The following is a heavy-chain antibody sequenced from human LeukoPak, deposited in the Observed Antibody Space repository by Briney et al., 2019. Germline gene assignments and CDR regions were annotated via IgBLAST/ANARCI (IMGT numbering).Heavy chain of an antibody. CDR2: IDPSGGSA. CDR3: ARRVYCSSASCYHYYYYMGV. V-gene: IGHV1-46*03. CDR1: GYTFTTYY. J-gene: IGHJ6*03. Sequence: ASLQVSCKASGYTFTTYYMHWVRQAPGQGLEWMGIIDPSGGSATYAQKFQGRVTMTRDTSTRTFYMELNSLRSEDTAIYYCARRVYCSSASCYHYYYYMGVWGKGTTVTVSS. D-gene: IGHD2-2*01.